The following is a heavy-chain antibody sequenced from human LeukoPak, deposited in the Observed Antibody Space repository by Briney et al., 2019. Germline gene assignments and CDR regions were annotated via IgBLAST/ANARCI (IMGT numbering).Heavy chain of an antibody. CDR2: ISNDGSGT. CDR1: GFTFSNYW. V-gene: IGHV3-74*01. CDR3: ARDLRGPGGLRFDY. J-gene: IGHJ4*02. D-gene: IGHD4-17*01. Sequence: GGSLRLSCAASGFTFSNYWMHWVRQVPGKGLGWVSRISNDGSGTSHADSVKGRFTISRDNAKNTLYLQMNSLRAEDTAVYYCARDLRGPGGLRFDYWGQGTLVTVSP.